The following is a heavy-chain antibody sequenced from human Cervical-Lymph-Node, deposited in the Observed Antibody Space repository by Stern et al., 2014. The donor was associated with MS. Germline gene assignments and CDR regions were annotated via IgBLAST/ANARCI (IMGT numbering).Heavy chain of an antibody. Sequence: QVQLQESGPGLVKPSETLSLTCTVSGGSISSFFWSWIRQPPGKGLEWIGYAYYSGGTNYNPSLKSRVTMSVDTSKNRISLSLTSVTAADTAVYYCASYDFSSGYNQFEHWGQGALVTVSS. CDR1: GGSISSFF. CDR3: ASYDFSSGYNQFEH. V-gene: IGHV4-59*01. J-gene: IGHJ4*02. D-gene: IGHD3-3*01. CDR2: AYYSGGT.